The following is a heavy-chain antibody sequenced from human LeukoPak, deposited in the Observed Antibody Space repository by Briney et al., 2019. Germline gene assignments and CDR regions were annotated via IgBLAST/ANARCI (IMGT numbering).Heavy chain of an antibody. CDR3: ATRTPIAAAATGY. D-gene: IGHD6-13*01. Sequence: PGGSLRLSCAASGFTFSSYAMSWVRRAPGKGLEWVSGISGSGDSTYYADSVKGRFTISRDNSKNTLYLQMNSLRAEDTAVYYCATRTPIAAAATGYWGQGTLVTVSS. CDR2: ISGSGDST. V-gene: IGHV3-23*01. CDR1: GFTFSSYA. J-gene: IGHJ4*02.